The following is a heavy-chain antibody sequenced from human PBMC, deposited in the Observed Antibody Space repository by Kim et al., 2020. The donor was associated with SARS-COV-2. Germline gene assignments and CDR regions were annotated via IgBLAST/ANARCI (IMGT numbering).Heavy chain of an antibody. CDR2: ISSSSTYT. Sequence: GGSLRLSCAASGFTFSDYYMSWIRQAPGKGPEWISYISSSSTYTKYADSVKGRFTISRDNAKNSLDLQMNSLRVEDTALYYCVRLQSGTYSAPFDHWGQGTLVTVSS. V-gene: IGHV3-11*06. CDR1: GFTFSDYY. J-gene: IGHJ4*02. CDR3: VRLQSGTYSAPFDH. D-gene: IGHD1-26*01.